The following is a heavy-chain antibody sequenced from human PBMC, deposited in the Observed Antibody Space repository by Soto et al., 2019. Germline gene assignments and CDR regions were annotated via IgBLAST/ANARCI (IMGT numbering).Heavy chain of an antibody. D-gene: IGHD6-13*01. J-gene: IGHJ5*02. V-gene: IGHV4-34*01. CDR3: ATAVTAAGSGWFDP. CDR2: INHSGST. CDR1: GGSFSGYY. Sequence: QVQLQQWGAGLLKPSETLSLTCAVYGGSFSGYYWSWIRQPPGKGLEWIGEINHSGSTNYNPSLRSRVTISVDTSKNQFSLKLSSVTAADTAVYYCATAVTAAGSGWFDPWGQGTLVTVSS.